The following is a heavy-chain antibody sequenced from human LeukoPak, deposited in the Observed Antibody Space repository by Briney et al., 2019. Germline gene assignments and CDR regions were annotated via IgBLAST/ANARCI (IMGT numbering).Heavy chain of an antibody. J-gene: IGHJ6*03. V-gene: IGHV3-23*01. D-gene: IGHD1-26*01. CDR2: ISGSGGST. CDR3: AKGVGYYYYMDV. Sequence: ETLSLTCAVYGGSFSGYYWSWIRQPPGKGLEWVSGISGSGGSTSYADSVKGRFTISRDNSKNTLYLQMNSLRAEDTAVYYCAKGVGYYYYMDVWGKGTTVTVSS. CDR1: GGSFSGYY.